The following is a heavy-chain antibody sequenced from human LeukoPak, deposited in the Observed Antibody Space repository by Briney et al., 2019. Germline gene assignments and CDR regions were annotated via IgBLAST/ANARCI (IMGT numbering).Heavy chain of an antibody. CDR3: AKGYYDILTGYSPFDY. J-gene: IGHJ4*02. CDR2: ISGSGGST. V-gene: IGHV3-23*01. Sequence: GGTLRLSCVASGFTFSSYGMSWVRHTPGKGLEWVSAISGSGGSTYSADSVKGRFTISRDNSKNTLYLQMNSLRAEDTAVYYCAKGYYDILTGYSPFDYWGQGTLVTVSS. D-gene: IGHD3-9*01. CDR1: GFTFSSYG.